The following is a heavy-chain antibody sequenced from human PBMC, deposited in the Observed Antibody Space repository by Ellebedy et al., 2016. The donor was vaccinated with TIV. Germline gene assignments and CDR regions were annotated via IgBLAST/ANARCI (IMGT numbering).Heavy chain of an antibody. CDR2: VSWNGSRT. D-gene: IGHD3-22*01. V-gene: IGHV3-35*01. J-gene: IGHJ4*02. Sequence: PGGSLRLSCAASGFTFSNSDMNWVHQAPGKGPEWVSGVSWNGSRTHYADSVKGRFIISRDNSRNPLYLQTNSLRAEDTAVYYCVRNSPYYYDSSGYYFWAVDARGSNYWGQGTLVTVSS. CDR1: GFTFSNSD. CDR3: VRNSPYYYDSSGYYFWAVDARGSNY.